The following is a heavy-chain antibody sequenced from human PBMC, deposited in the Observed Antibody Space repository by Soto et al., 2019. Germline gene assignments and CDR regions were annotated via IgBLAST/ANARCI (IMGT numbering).Heavy chain of an antibody. CDR3: AKVRGYASGWRYFDY. V-gene: IGHV4-59*01. D-gene: IGHD5-18*01. CDR1: GGSISGYY. J-gene: IGHJ4*02. Sequence: PSETLSLTCNVSGGSISGYYWSWIRQAPGKGLQWIGYIFHSGSTSYNPSLRSRVTISVDTSKNQFSLKVNSVTAADTAVYYCAKVRGYASGWRYFDYWGQGXLVTVYS. CDR2: IFHSGST.